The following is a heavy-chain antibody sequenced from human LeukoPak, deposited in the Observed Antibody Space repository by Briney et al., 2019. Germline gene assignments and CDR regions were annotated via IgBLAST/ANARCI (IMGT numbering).Heavy chain of an antibody. CDR3: ARGVGYCTGTSCYKNCFGP. CDR2: IYHSGST. CDR1: GYSISSGYY. Sequence: SETLSLTCTVSGYSISSGYYWGWIRQPPGKGLEWIGSIYHSGSTYYNPSLKSRVTISVDTSKNQFSLKLNSVTAADTAVYYCARGVGYCTGTSCYKNCFGPWGQGTLVTVSS. J-gene: IGHJ5*02. D-gene: IGHD2-2*02. V-gene: IGHV4-38-2*02.